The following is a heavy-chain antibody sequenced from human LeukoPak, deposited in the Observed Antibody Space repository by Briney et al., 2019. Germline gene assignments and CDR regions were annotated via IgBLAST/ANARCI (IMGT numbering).Heavy chain of an antibody. CDR3: ARGSQRITMVRGVIKGKDAFDI. J-gene: IGHJ3*02. D-gene: IGHD3-10*01. Sequence: ASVKVSCKASGYTFTSYDINWVRQAPGQGLEWMGWMNPNSGNTGYAQKFQGRVTMTRNTSISTAYMELSSLRSEDTAVYYCARGSQRITMVRGVIKGKDAFDIWGQGTMVTVSS. V-gene: IGHV1-8*01. CDR1: GYTFTSYD. CDR2: MNPNSGNT.